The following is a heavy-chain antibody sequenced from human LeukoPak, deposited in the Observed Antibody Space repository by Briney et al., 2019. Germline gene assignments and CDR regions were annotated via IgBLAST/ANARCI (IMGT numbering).Heavy chain of an antibody. CDR3: SSITYYYDSSGRYRGYYFDY. Sequence: SETLSLTCTVSGGSISSSSYYWGWIRQPPGKGLEWIGNIYYSGSTYYNPSLKSRVTISVDTSKNQFSLKLNSVTAADTAQYYCSSITYYYDSSGRYRGYYFDYWGQGTLVTVSS. CDR1: GGSISSSSYY. CDR2: IYYSGST. J-gene: IGHJ4*02. V-gene: IGHV4-39*01. D-gene: IGHD3-22*01.